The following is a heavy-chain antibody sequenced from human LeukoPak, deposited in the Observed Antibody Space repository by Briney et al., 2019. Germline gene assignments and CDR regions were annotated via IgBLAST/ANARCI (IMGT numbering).Heavy chain of an antibody. V-gene: IGHV3-9*01. CDR3: AKVDLSRRARSELRYFDWFDY. D-gene: IGHD3-9*01. CDR2: ISWNSGSI. CDR1: GFTFDDCA. Sequence: PGRSLRLSCAASGFTFDDCAMHWVWQAPGKGLEWVSGISWNSGSIGYADSVKGRFTISRDNAKNSLYLQMNSLRAEDTALYYCAKVDLSRRARSELRYFDWFDYWGQGTLVTVSS. J-gene: IGHJ5*01.